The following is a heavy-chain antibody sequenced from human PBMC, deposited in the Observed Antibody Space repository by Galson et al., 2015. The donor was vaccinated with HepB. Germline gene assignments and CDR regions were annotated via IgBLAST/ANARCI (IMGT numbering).Heavy chain of an antibody. D-gene: IGHD3-10*01. Sequence: SVKVSCKASGYGFASYDINWVRQATGQGLEWMGWMNPTSGNTAYAQKFQGRVTMTRNTSITTAYMELTGLTSEDRAVYYCARGQFSMGRGIRQIWCDSWGQGILLTVSS. CDR2: MNPTSGNT. J-gene: IGHJ5*01. CDR1: GYGFASYD. V-gene: IGHV1-8*01. CDR3: ARGQFSMGRGIRQIWCDS.